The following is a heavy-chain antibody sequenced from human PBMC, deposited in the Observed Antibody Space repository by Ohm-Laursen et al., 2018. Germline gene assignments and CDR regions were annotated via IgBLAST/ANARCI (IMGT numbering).Heavy chain of an antibody. CDR2: ITTNGGGT. Sequence: SLRLSCAASGFTFSNFGMYWVRQAPGKGLEFVSSITTNGGGTYYVDSVKGRFTISRDNSKNILYLQMGSLRSEDMAVYYCARVVLGNYLDYWGQGTLVTVSS. J-gene: IGHJ4*02. CDR3: ARVVLGNYLDY. V-gene: IGHV3-64*02. D-gene: IGHD2-21*01. CDR1: GFTFSNFG.